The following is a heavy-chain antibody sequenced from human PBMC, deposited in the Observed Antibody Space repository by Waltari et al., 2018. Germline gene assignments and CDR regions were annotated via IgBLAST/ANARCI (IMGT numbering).Heavy chain of an antibody. J-gene: IGHJ5*02. D-gene: IGHD3-22*01. CDR1: GGSFSGYY. Sequence: QVQLQQWGAGLLKPSETLSLTCAVYGGSFSGYYWSWIRQPPGKGLEWIGEIKHSGSTNYNPALKSRVTISVDTSKNQFSLKLSSVTAADTAVYYCARGGMYYYDSSGYPNWFDPWGQGTLVTVSS. CDR2: IKHSGST. V-gene: IGHV4-34*01. CDR3: ARGGMYYYDSSGYPNWFDP.